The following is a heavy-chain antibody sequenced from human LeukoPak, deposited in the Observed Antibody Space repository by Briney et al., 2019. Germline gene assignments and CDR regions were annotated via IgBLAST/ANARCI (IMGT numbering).Heavy chain of an antibody. CDR1: GFTVSTYW. J-gene: IGHJ1*01. V-gene: IGHV3-7*05. CDR3: VGGTGWRLDS. D-gene: IGHD6-19*01. Sequence: PGGSLRLSCAASGFTVSTYWMNWVRQAPGKGLEWVAIIKQDGSEEFYVDSVKGRLIISRDNAKNSLYLQMNSLRVEDTAVYYCVGGTGWRLDSWGQGTLVTVSS. CDR2: IKQDGSEE.